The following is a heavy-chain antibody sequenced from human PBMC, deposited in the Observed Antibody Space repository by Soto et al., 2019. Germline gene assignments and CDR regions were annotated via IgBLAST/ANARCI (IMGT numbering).Heavy chain of an antibody. V-gene: IGHV1-18*04. CDR3: AQLYSSSSDFDY. D-gene: IGHD6-6*01. CDR1: GYTFTSYG. J-gene: IGHJ4*02. CDR2: ISAYNGNT. Sequence: QVQLVQSGAEVKKPGASVKVSCKASGYTFTSYGISWVRQAPGQGLERMGWISAYNGNTNYAQKLQGRVTMTTDTSRRTAYMELRSMRSDDTAVYYCAQLYSSSSDFDYWGQGTLVTVSS.